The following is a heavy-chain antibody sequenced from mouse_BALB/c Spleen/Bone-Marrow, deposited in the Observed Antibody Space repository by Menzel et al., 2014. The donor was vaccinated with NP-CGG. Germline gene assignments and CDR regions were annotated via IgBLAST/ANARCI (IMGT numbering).Heavy chain of an antibody. V-gene: IGHV14-3*02. CDR2: IDPANDNT. Sequence: VQLQQSGAELVKPGASVKLSCTATGFNIKDTYMHWVKQRPEQGLEWIGRIDPANDNTKYDPMFQGKTTITADTSSNTAYLQLSSLTSEDTAVYYCARLDLFAYLGQGTLVTVSA. CDR1: GFNIKDTY. CDR3: ARLDLFAY. J-gene: IGHJ3*01.